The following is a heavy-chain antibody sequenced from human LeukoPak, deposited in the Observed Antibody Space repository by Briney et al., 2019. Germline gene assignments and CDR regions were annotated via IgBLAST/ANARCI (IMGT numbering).Heavy chain of an antibody. J-gene: IGHJ4*02. Sequence: SVKVSCKASGGTFSSYAISWVRQAPGQGLEWMGGIIPIFGTANYAQKFQGRVTITADESTSTAYMELSSLRSADTAVYYCAMGSSSWSRYYFDYWGQGTLVTVSS. CDR2: IIPIFGTA. CDR1: GGTFSSYA. D-gene: IGHD6-13*01. V-gene: IGHV1-69*13. CDR3: AMGSSSWSRYYFDY.